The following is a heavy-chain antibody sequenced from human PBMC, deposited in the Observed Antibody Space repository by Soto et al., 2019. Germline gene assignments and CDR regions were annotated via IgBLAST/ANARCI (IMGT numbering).Heavy chain of an antibody. CDR3: VLMTTVTTITGYYYYYGMDV. D-gene: IGHD4-17*01. J-gene: IGHJ6*02. V-gene: IGHV1-69*13. CDR1: GDTFSIYP. CDR2: IIPIFGTA. Sequence: PVKGSCKPVGDTFSIYPIRWLRLTPGQGLEWMGGIIPIFGTANYAQKFQGRVTITADESTSTAYMELSSLRSEDTAVYYAVLMTTVTTITGYYYYYGMDVWGQGTTVTVSS.